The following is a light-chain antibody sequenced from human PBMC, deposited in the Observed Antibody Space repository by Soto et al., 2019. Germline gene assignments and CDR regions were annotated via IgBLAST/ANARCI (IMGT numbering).Light chain of an antibody. Sequence: DIQMTQSPSTLSASVGDTVTITCRANENIDNWLAWYQQKPGKAPKLLIFAASTLVRGVPSRFSGRGSGTEFTLTITSLQADDYATFYCQQYHTAWTFGQGTKVEIK. J-gene: IGKJ1*01. CDR3: QQYHTAWT. CDR1: ENIDNW. CDR2: AAS. V-gene: IGKV1-5*01.